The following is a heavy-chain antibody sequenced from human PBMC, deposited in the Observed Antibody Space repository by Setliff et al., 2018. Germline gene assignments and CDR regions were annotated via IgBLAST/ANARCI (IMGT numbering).Heavy chain of an antibody. J-gene: IGHJ4*02. V-gene: IGHV4-59*01. CDR3: AKGGTYYASGTYTRWFDY. D-gene: IGHD3-10*01. Sequence: SETLSLTCTVSGGPFSGASIWSWIRQPPGKGLEFIGYVYHSGTAKYDPSLESRAIMSVDASKNEISLKLKSVTAADTAVYYCAKGGTYYASGTYTRWFDYWGQGSLVTVSS. CDR2: VYHSGTA. CDR1: GGPFSGAS.